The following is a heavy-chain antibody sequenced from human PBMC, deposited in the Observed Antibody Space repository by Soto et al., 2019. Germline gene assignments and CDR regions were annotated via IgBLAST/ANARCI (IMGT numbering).Heavy chain of an antibody. D-gene: IGHD2-15*01. CDR1: GDSINFGYW. V-gene: IGHV4-38-2*01. CDR2: IYHSGTT. J-gene: IGHJ4*02. Sequence: PSETLSLTCAVSGDSINFGYWWAWIRQPPGKWLEWVASIYHSGTTYYNPSLTSRATISVDTSKNQFSLKLSSVTAADTAVYYCARVSWGYYFSGSFFQTYYFDYWGQGTPVTVSS. CDR3: ARVSWGYYFSGSFFQTYYFDY.